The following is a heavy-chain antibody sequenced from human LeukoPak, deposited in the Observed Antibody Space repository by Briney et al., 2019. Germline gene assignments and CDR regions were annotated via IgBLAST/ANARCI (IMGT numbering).Heavy chain of an antibody. V-gene: IGHV3-53*01. J-gene: IGHJ4*02. D-gene: IGHD3-10*01. Sequence: GGSLRLSCAASGFAVSSNYMSWVRQAPGKGLEWVSVIYSGGSTYYADSVKGRCTISRDNSNNTLYLQMSSLRAEDTAVYYCVGRVHYWGQGTLVTVSS. CDR2: IYSGGST. CDR1: GFAVSSNY. CDR3: VGRVHY.